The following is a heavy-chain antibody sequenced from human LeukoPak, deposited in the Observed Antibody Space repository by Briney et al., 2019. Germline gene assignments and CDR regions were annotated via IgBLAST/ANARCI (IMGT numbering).Heavy chain of an antibody. Sequence: GASVKVSCKASGYTFTGYFMHWVRQAPGQGLEWMGWINSDTGGTIYAQNFQGRVTMTRDTSTTTAYMELSSLKSDDTAFYYCARDTITVTTPYFDYWGQGTLVTVPS. D-gene: IGHD4-17*01. CDR1: GYTFTGYF. J-gene: IGHJ4*02. V-gene: IGHV1-2*02. CDR2: INSDTGGT. CDR3: ARDTITVTTPYFDY.